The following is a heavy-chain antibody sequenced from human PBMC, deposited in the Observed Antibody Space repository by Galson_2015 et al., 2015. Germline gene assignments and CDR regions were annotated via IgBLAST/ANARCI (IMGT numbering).Heavy chain of an antibody. CDR1: GFTFSSYG. D-gene: IGHD3-10*01. J-gene: IGHJ6*02. V-gene: IGHV3-33*01. CDR2: IWYDGSNK. Sequence: SLRLSCAASGFTFSSYGMHWVRQAPGKGLEWVAVIWYDGSNKYYADSVKGRFTISRDNSKNTLYLQMNSLRAEDTAVYYCARDGDYYGSGADYYGMDVWGQGTTVTVSS. CDR3: ARDGDYYGSGADYYGMDV.